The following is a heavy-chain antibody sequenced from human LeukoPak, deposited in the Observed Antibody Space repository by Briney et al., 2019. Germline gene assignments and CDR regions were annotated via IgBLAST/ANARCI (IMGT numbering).Heavy chain of an antibody. V-gene: IGHV3-7*01. CDR1: GFTFSRYW. Sequence: PGGSLRLSCAASGFTFSRYWMSWVRQAPGKGLEWVANIKQDGSEKYYVDSVKGRFTISRDNAKNSLYLQMNSLRAEDTAVYYCARVLRGYYYYMDVWGKGTTVTVSS. CDR3: ARVLRGYYYYMDV. CDR2: IKQDGSEK. J-gene: IGHJ6*03. D-gene: IGHD3-10*01.